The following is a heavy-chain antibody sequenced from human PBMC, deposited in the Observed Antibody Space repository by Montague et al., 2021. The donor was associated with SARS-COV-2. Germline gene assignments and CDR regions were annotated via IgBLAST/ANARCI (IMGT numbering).Heavy chain of an antibody. V-gene: IGHV3-23*01. J-gene: IGHJ6*02. CDR3: AKAGDTMVRGVITSYYYYGMDV. Sequence: SLRLSCAASGFTFSSYAMSWVRQAPGKGLEWVSAISGSGGSTYYADSVKGRFTIPRDNSKNTLYLQMNSLRAEDTAVYYCAKAGDTMVRGVITSYYYYGMDVWGQGTPVTVSS. CDR1: GFTFSSYA. CDR2: ISGSGGST. D-gene: IGHD3-10*01.